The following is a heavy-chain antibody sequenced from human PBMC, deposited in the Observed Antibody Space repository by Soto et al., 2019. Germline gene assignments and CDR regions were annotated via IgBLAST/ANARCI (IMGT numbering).Heavy chain of an antibody. Sequence: QVQLVESGGGVVQPGRSLRLSCAASGFTFSSYTMHWVRQAPGKGLEWVAVISNDGINKYYAGSVEGRFTISRDNSKNTLYLQMNNLRSEDTVIYYCARVADTSWLSWVDPWGQGTLVTVSS. V-gene: IGHV3-30-3*01. CDR1: GFTFSSYT. CDR2: ISNDGINK. D-gene: IGHD3-16*01. CDR3: ARVADTSWLSWVDP. J-gene: IGHJ5*02.